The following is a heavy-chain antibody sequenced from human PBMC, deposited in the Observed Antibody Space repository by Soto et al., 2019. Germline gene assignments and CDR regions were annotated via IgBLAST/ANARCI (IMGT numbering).Heavy chain of an antibody. V-gene: IGHV3-23*01. Sequence: GGSLRLSCAASGFTFSSYAMSWVRQAPGKGLEWVSALSYSGGSLYYADSVKGRFTISRDNSKTTLFLQMNSLRAEDTAVYYCAKSSRDFWSGYPRGYFDYWGQGTLVTVSS. CDR3: AKSSRDFWSGYPRGYFDY. J-gene: IGHJ4*02. CDR2: LSYSGGSL. D-gene: IGHD3-3*01. CDR1: GFTFSSYA.